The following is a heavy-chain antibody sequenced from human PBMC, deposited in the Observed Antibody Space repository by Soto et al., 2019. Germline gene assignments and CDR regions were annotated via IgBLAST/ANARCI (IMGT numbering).Heavy chain of an antibody. V-gene: IGHV4-34*01. CDR3: ARLSIKYYYDSSGSTTYYFDY. CDR1: GGSFSGYY. Sequence: SETLSLTCAVYGGSFSGYYWSWIRQPPGKGLEWIGEINHSGSTNYNPSLKSRVTISVDTSKNQFSLKLSSVTAADTAVYYCARLSIKYYYDSSGSTTYYFDYWGQGTLVTVSS. D-gene: IGHD3-22*01. CDR2: INHSGST. J-gene: IGHJ4*02.